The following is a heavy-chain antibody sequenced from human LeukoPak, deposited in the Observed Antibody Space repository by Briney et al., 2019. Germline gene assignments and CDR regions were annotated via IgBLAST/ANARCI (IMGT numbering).Heavy chain of an antibody. CDR1: GYTFTGYY. CDR2: INPSGGST. D-gene: IGHD3-22*01. CDR3: ARGDSGYYDSALTDAFDI. Sequence: GASVKASCKASGYTFTGYYIHWVRQAPGQGLEWMGIINPSGGSTSYAQKFQGRVTMTRDMSTSTVYMELSSLRSEDTAVYYCARGDSGYYDSALTDAFDIWGQGTMVTVSS. J-gene: IGHJ3*02. V-gene: IGHV1-46*01.